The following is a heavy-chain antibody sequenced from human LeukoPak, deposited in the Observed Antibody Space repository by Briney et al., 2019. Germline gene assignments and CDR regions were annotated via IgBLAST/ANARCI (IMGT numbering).Heavy chain of an antibody. CDR2: IYYSGST. Sequence: SETLSLTCTVSGGSISNYYWSWIRQPPGKGLEWIGYIYYSGSTNYNPSLKSRVTISVDTSKNQFSLKLSSVTAADTAVYYCAREVGAIVGPKGAFDIWGQGTMVTVSS. D-gene: IGHD1-26*01. CDR1: GGSISNYY. J-gene: IGHJ3*02. V-gene: IGHV4-59*01. CDR3: AREVGAIVGPKGAFDI.